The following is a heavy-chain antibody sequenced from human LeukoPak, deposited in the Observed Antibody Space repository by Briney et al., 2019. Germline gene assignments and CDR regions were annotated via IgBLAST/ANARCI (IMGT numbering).Heavy chain of an antibody. CDR2: INQSGST. Sequence: SETLSLTCSVYGGFFSGHYWSWIRQPPGKGLEWIGEINQSGSTNYNPSLKSRVTISIDTSRKQFSLKLSSVTAADTAVYYCARGRFLDAFDIWGQGTMVTVSS. J-gene: IGHJ3*02. V-gene: IGHV4-34*01. CDR3: ARGRFLDAFDI. D-gene: IGHD3-3*01. CDR1: GGFFSGHY.